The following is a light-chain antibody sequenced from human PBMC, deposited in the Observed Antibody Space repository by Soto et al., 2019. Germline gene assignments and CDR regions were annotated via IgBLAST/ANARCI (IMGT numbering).Light chain of an antibody. CDR3: AAWDDSLNGVV. CDR2: SHN. CDR1: SSNIGSNT. V-gene: IGLV1-44*01. Sequence: QSVLTQPPSASGTPGQRVTLSCSGSSSNIGSNTVNWYQQLPGTAPKLLIYSHNQRPSGVPDRFSGSKSGTSASLAISGLQSEDEAYYYCAAWDDSLNGVVFGGGTKLTVL. J-gene: IGLJ2*01.